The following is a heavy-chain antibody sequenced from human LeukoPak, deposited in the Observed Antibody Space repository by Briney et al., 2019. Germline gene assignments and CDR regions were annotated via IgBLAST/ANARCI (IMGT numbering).Heavy chain of an antibody. Sequence: GGSLRLSCAASGFTFGTYWMSWVRQAPGKGLEWVANINGDGSEKYFAGSVKSRFTISRDNARNSLFLQMNSLRAEDTAVYYCARARYCTSGNCCKDYWGQGSLVTVSS. CDR2: INGDGSEK. CDR1: GFTFGTYW. J-gene: IGHJ4*02. D-gene: IGHD2-15*01. CDR3: ARARYCTSGNCCKDY. V-gene: IGHV3-7*01.